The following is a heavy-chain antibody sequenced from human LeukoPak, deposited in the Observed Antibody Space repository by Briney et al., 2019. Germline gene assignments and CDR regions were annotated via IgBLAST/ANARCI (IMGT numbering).Heavy chain of an antibody. Sequence: ASVKVSCKASGYTFINNWMHWVRQAPGQGLEWMGWINTNTGNPTYAQGFTGRFVFSLDTSVSTAYLQISSLKAEDTAVYYCASGYDFWSGYVFDYWGQGTLVTVSS. D-gene: IGHD3-3*01. J-gene: IGHJ4*02. CDR2: INTNTGNP. CDR3: ASGYDFWSGYVFDY. CDR1: GYTFINNW. V-gene: IGHV7-4-1*02.